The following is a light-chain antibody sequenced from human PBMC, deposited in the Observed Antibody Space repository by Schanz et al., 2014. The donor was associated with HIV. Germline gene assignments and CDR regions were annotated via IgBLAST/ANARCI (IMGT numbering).Light chain of an antibody. Sequence: DTQLTQSPSFLSASVGDRITITCRASQGFGSYLAWYQQKPGKAPKLLIYDSSNLQTGVPSRFSGSGSGTDFTFTISSLQPEDIATYYCQQYDNLPITFGQGTRLEIQ. CDR1: QGFGSY. V-gene: IGKV1-33*01. J-gene: IGKJ5*01. CDR3: QQYDNLPIT. CDR2: DSS.